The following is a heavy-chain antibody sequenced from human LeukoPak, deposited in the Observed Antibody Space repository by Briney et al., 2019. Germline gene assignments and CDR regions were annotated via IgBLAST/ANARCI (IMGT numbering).Heavy chain of an antibody. Sequence: TGGSLRLSCAASGFTFSSYAMSWVRQAPGTGLEWVSAISGSGGSTYYADSVKGRFTISRDNSKNTLYLQMSSLRAEDMAVYYCAKGGYSYGYSRYFYYWGQGTLVTVSS. CDR3: AKGGYSYGYSRYFYY. CDR1: GFTFSSYA. CDR2: ISGSGGST. D-gene: IGHD5-18*01. J-gene: IGHJ4*02. V-gene: IGHV3-23*01.